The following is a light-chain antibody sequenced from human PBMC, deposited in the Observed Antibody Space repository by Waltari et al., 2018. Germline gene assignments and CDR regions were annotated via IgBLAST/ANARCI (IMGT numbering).Light chain of an antibody. CDR3: SSYSGTNNPVV. V-gene: IGLV2-8*01. J-gene: IGLJ2*01. Sequence: QSALTQPPSASGSPGPSVTISCTGTSSALGASNYVSWYQQHPGKAPKLMIYEVFKRHSGVPDRFSGSKSGNTASLTVSGLQAEDEADFYCSSYSGTNNPVVFGGGTRLTVL. CDR1: SSALGASNY. CDR2: EVF.